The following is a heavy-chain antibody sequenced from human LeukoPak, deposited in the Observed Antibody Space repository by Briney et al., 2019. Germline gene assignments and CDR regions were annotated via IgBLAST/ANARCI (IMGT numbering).Heavy chain of an antibody. CDR1: GFTVSSNY. Sequence: GGSLRLSCAASGFTVSSNYMSWVRQAPGKGLEWVSVIYSGGSTYYADSVKGRFTISRDNSKNTLYLQMNSLRAEDTAVYYCAKEHMAAAGRLVYWGQGTLVTVSS. V-gene: IGHV3-66*01. CDR2: IYSGGST. D-gene: IGHD6-13*01. CDR3: AKEHMAAAGRLVY. J-gene: IGHJ4*02.